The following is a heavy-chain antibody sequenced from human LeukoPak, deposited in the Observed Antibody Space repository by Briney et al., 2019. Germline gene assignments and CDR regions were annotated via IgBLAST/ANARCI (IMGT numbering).Heavy chain of an antibody. D-gene: IGHD2-2*01. CDR3: ARRAPFSNWFDP. CDR2: IYFSGST. J-gene: IGHJ5*02. CDR1: GASITNDDYY. Sequence: SQTLSLTCTVSGASITNDDYYWSWIRQHPGKGLEWIGYIYFSGSTYYNPTLKSRASVSVDTTKSQFSLRLTSVTAADTAVYYCARRAPFSNWFDPWGQGTLVIVSS. V-gene: IGHV4-31*03.